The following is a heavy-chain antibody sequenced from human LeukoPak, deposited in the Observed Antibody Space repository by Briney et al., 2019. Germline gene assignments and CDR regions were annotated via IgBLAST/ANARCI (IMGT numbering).Heavy chain of an antibody. CDR2: IRYDGSNK. J-gene: IGHJ5*02. CDR1: GFTFRTYG. CDR3: AKDLMNYGADRHQNWFDP. Sequence: GGSLRLSCSTSGFTFRTYGMHWIRQAPGKGLEWVAFIRYDGSNKYYGDSVKGRFTISRDNSKNTLYLQMSTLTPDDTAVYYCAKDLMNYGADRHQNWFDPWGQGTLVIVSS. V-gene: IGHV3-30*02. D-gene: IGHD4/OR15-4a*01.